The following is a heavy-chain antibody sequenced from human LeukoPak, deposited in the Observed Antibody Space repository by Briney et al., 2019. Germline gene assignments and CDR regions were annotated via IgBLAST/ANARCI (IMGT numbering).Heavy chain of an antibody. D-gene: IGHD3-22*01. J-gene: IGHJ4*02. CDR3: AKDSSDYYFDY. Sequence: GGCLRLSCVASGFTFRSYGIHWVRQAPGKGLEWLAFIWYDEITKNYADSVKGRFTISRDNSKNTLYVQMNSLRPDDTAVYYCAKDSSDYYFDYWGQGTLVTVSS. V-gene: IGHV3-30*02. CDR2: IWYDEITK. CDR1: GFTFRSYG.